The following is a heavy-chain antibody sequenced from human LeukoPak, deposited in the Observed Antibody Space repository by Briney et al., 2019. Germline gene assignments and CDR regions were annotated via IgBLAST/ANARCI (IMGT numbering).Heavy chain of an antibody. V-gene: IGHV4-30-2*01. J-gene: IGHJ4*02. CDR1: GGSISSGGYY. CDR2: IYHSGST. CDR3: ARDGTTVTFDY. Sequence: SETLSLTCTVSGGSISSGGYYWNWIRQPPGKGLEWIGYIYHSGSTYYNPSLKSRVTISVDRSKNQFSLKLSSVTAADTAVYYCARDGTTVTFDYWGQGTLVTVPS. D-gene: IGHD4-11*01.